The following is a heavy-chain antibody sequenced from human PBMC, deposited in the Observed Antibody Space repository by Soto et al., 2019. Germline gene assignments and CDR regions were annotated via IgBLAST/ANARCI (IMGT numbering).Heavy chain of an antibody. CDR1: GFTFSSYS. J-gene: IGHJ6*02. D-gene: IGHD2-2*01. CDR3: AKPEGYCSSTSCYSDPYYYYGMDV. Sequence: PGGSLRLSCAASGFTFSSYSMNWVRQAPGKGLEWVSSISSGSSYIYYADSVKGRFTISRDNAKNSLYLQMNSLRAEDTAVYYCAKPEGYCSSTSCYSDPYYYYGMDVWGQGTTVTVSS. V-gene: IGHV3-21*01. CDR2: ISSGSSYI.